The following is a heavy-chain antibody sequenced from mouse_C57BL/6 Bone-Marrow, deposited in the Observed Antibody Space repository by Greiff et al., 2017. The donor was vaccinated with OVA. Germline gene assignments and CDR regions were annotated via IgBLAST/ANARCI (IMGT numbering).Heavy chain of an antibody. V-gene: IGHV1-22*01. CDR3: ARSYYGNYSYAY. CDR2: INPNNGGT. J-gene: IGHJ3*01. D-gene: IGHD2-1*01. Sequence: VQLQQSGPELVKPGASVKMSCKASGYTFTDYNMHWVKQSHGKSLEWIGYINPNNGGTSYNQKFKGKATLTVNKSSSTAYMELRSLTSEDSAVYYCARSYYGNYSYAYWGQGTLVTVSA. CDR1: GYTFTDYN.